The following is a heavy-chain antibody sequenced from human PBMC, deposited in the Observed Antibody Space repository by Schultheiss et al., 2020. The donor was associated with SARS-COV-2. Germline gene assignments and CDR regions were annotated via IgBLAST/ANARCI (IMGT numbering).Heavy chain of an antibody. CDR3: AVSGGY. D-gene: IGHD3-16*01. V-gene: IGHV3-73*01. Sequence: GGSLRLSCAASGFTFSGSAMHWVRQASGKGLEWVGRIRSKANSGNTGYAQKFQGRVTMTRNTSISTAYMELSSLRSEDTAVYYCAVSGGYWGQGTLVTVSS. CDR1: GFTFSGSA. J-gene: IGHJ4*02. CDR2: IRSKANSGNT.